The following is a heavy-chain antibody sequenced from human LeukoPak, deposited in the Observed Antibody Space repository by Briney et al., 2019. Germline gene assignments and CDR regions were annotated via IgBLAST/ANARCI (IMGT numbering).Heavy chain of an antibody. CDR3: AKHQDWTVTVPDY. Sequence: GGSLRLSCAASGFTFSSYAMSWVRQAPGKGLEWVSTISGSGVDTDYADSVKDRFPISRDNSRNTLYLQVNSLRAEDTAVYYCAKHQDWTVTVPDYWGQGTLVTVSS. J-gene: IGHJ4*02. D-gene: IGHD4-17*01. V-gene: IGHV3-23*01. CDR2: ISGSGVDT. CDR1: GFTFSSYA.